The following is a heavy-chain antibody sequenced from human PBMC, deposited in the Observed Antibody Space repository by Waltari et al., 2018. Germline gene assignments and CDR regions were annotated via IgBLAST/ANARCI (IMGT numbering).Heavy chain of an antibody. Sequence: QVQLQQWGAGLLKPSETLSLTCAVYGGSFSGYYWSWIRQPPGKGLEWIGEINHSVSTNYNPSLKSRVTISVDTSKNQFSLKLSSVTATDTAVYYCARLPFWYSRPKGDYWGQGTLVTVSS. CDR2: INHSVST. V-gene: IGHV4-34*01. CDR1: GGSFSGYY. CDR3: ARLPFWYSRPKGDY. J-gene: IGHJ4*02. D-gene: IGHD6-13*01.